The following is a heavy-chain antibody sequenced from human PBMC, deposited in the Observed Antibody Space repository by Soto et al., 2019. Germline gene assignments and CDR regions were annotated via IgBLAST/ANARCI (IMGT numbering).Heavy chain of an antibody. CDR3: ASPAIPDHSAFDI. J-gene: IGHJ3*02. V-gene: IGHV3-30-3*01. D-gene: IGHD2-2*01. CDR2: ISSDGSKK. Sequence: QVQLVESGGGVVQPGRSLRLSCAASGFTFSNYAMHWVRQAPGKGLEWVAVISSDGSKKYYADSVKGRFTISRDNSKNTLYLQLNRLRSEDTAVFYCASPAIPDHSAFDIWGQGTMVTVSS. CDR1: GFTFSNYA.